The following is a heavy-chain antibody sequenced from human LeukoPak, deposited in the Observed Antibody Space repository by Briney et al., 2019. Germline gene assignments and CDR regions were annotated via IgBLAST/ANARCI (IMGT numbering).Heavy chain of an antibody. J-gene: IGHJ3*02. D-gene: IGHD3-22*01. CDR3: AKDFHAADYYDSSGYLISGAFDI. Sequence: GGSLRLSCAASGFTFDDYAMHWVRQAPGKGLEWVSLISWDGGSTYYADSVKGRFTISRDNSKNSLYLQMNSLRAEDTALYYCAKDFHAADYYDSSGYLISGAFDIWGQGTMVTVSS. CDR1: GFTFDDYA. CDR2: ISWDGGST. V-gene: IGHV3-43D*03.